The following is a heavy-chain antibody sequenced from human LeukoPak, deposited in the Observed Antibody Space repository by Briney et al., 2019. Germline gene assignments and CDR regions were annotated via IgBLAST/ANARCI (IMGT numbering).Heavy chain of an antibody. CDR1: GFTFSSYA. CDR2: ISYDGSNK. Sequence: GGSLRLSCAASGFTFSSYAMHWVRQAPGKGLEWVAVISYDGSNKYYADSVKGRFTIPRDNSKNTLYLQMNSLRAEDTAVYYCAREESYGGNSLSYWGQGTLVTVSS. V-gene: IGHV3-30*04. J-gene: IGHJ4*02. D-gene: IGHD4-23*01. CDR3: AREESYGGNSLSY.